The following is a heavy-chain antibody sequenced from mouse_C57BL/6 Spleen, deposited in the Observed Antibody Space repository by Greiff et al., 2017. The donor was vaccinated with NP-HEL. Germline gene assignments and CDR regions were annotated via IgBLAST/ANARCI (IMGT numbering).Heavy chain of an antibody. CDR1: GFNIKDDY. V-gene: IGHV14-4*01. D-gene: IGHD1-1*01. J-gene: IGHJ4*01. CDR3: TTARITNAMDY. Sequence: VQLKQSGAELVRPGASVKLSCTASGFNIKDDYMHWVKQRPEQGLEWIGWIDPENGDTEYASKFQGKATITADTSSNTAYLQLSSLTSEDTAVYYCTTARITNAMDYWGQGTSVTVSS. CDR2: IDPENGDT.